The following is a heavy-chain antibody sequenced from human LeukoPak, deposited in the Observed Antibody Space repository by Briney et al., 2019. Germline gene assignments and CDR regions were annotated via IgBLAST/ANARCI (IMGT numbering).Heavy chain of an antibody. Sequence: GGSLRLSCAASGFTFSNAWMSWVRQAPGKGLEWVSSISSSSSYIYYADSVKGRFTISRDNAKNSLYLQMNSLRAEDTAVYYCARALDSSDTFDAFDIWGQGTMVTVSS. CDR3: ARALDSSDTFDAFDI. CDR2: ISSSSSYI. V-gene: IGHV3-21*01. D-gene: IGHD3-22*01. CDR1: GFTFSNAW. J-gene: IGHJ3*02.